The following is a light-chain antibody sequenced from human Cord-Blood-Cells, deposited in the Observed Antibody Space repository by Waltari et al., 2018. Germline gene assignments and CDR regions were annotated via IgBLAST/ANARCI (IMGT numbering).Light chain of an antibody. CDR3: MPSIQLPLT. CDR1: QRLLHSDGKTY. J-gene: IGKJ4*02. V-gene: IGKV2D-29*02. Sequence: DIVMTQTPLSLSVTPGQPASISCKSSQRLLHSDGKTYLYFYLQKPGQSPPLLFYEVSNRLSGVPDRFSDSGSGTDFKLKISRVEAEDVGVYYCMPSIQLPLTFGGGTKVEIK. CDR2: EVS.